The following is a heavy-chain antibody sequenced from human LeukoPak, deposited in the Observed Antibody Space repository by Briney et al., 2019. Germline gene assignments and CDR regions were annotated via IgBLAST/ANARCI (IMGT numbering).Heavy chain of an antibody. D-gene: IGHD3-9*01. CDR3: AKDPISGGTPSPSPFDY. Sequence: PGGSLRLSCAASGFTFSDYYMSWICQAPGKGLEWVSYLSSSANTMYYVDSVKGRFTIFRDNSKNTLYLQMNSLRAEDTAVYYCAKDPISGGTPSPSPFDYWGQGTLVTVSS. CDR1: GFTFSDYY. CDR2: LSSSANTM. V-gene: IGHV3-11*01. J-gene: IGHJ4*02.